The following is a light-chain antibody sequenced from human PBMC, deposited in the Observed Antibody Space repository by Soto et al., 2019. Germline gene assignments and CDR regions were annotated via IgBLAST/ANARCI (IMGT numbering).Light chain of an antibody. V-gene: IGKV3-15*01. J-gene: IGKJ3*01. CDR1: QSINKN. Sequence: EIVMTQSPATLSVSPGGSATLSCRASQSINKNLAWYQQRPGQAPRLLIYGASTKATGIPARFSGRGSGTDFTRTISSLQSEDVAVYYCQQYNDWAPFTFGPGTKVDIK. CDR3: QQYNDWAPFT. CDR2: GAS.